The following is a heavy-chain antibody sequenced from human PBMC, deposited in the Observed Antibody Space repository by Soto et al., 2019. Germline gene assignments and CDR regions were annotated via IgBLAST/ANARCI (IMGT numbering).Heavy chain of an antibody. CDR1: GFSLSTSGVG. CDR3: AHSYGVGAQPVLFDY. D-gene: IGHD3-10*01. V-gene: IGHV2-5*02. J-gene: IGHJ4*02. CDR2: IYWDDDK. Sequence: QITLKESGPTLVKPTQTLTLTCTFSGFSLSTSGVGVGWIRQPPGKALEWLALIYWDDDKRYSPSLKSRLTITKDTSKNQVVLTMTNMDPVDTATYYCAHSYGVGAQPVLFDYWGQGTLDTVSS.